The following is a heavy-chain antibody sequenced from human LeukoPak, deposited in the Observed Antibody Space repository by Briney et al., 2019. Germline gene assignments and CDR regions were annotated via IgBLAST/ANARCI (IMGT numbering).Heavy chain of an antibody. CDR2: INPNSGGT. J-gene: IGHJ3*02. Sequence: ASVKVSCKASGYTFTGYYMHWVRQAPGQGLEWMGWINPNSGGTNYAQKFQGRVTMTRDTSISTAYMELCRLRSDDTAVYYCARDRGVVVPAADDAFDIWGQGTMVTVSS. V-gene: IGHV1-2*02. D-gene: IGHD2-2*01. CDR1: GYTFTGYY. CDR3: ARDRGVVVPAADDAFDI.